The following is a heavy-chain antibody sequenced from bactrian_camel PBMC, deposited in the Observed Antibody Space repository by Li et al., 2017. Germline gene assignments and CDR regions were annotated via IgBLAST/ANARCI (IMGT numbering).Heavy chain of an antibody. D-gene: IGHD4*01. CDR1: GFTFTNNW. CDR2: LNTDGREA. V-gene: IGHV3S6*01. J-gene: IGHJ4*01. Sequence: HVQLVESGGGLVQPGGSLRLSCAASGFTFTNNWMTRLRQAPGKGLQWVASLNTDGREANYAVSVEGRFTISRDNAKNTVYLQMNSLKTEDIAMYCCAKILRDLWAATMAGSYENWGQGTQVTVS. CDR3: AKILRDLWAATMAGSYEN.